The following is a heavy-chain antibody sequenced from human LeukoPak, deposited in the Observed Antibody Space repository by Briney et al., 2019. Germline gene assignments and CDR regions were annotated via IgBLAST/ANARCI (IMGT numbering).Heavy chain of an antibody. V-gene: IGHV1-69*13. D-gene: IGHD2-21*02. CDR2: IIPIFGTA. CDR3: AILFCGGDCFVDY. CDR1: GYTFTSYA. J-gene: IGHJ4*02. Sequence: SVKVSCKASGYTFTSYAMHWVRQAPGQGLEWMGGIIPIFGTANYAQKFQGRVTITADESTSTAYMELSSLRSEDTAVYYCAILFCGGDCFVDYWGQGTLVTVSS.